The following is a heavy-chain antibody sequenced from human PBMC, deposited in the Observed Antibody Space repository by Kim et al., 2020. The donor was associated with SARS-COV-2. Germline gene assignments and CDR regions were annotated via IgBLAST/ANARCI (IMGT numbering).Heavy chain of an antibody. CDR2: TYYRSKWYN. V-gene: IGHV6-1*01. Sequence: SQTLSLTCAISGDSVSSNSAAWNWIRQAPSRGLEWLGRTYYRSKWYNDYAVSVKSRITINPDTSKNQFSLQLNSVTPEDTAVYYCARDVVQLWLPVGWFDPWGQGTLVTVSS. D-gene: IGHD5-18*01. CDR3: ARDVVQLWLPVGWFDP. CDR1: GDSVSSNSAA. J-gene: IGHJ5*02.